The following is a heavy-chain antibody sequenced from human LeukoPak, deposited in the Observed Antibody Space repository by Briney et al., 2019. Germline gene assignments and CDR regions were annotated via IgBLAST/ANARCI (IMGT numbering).Heavy chain of an antibody. D-gene: IGHD6-6*01. CDR2: IYYRGST. V-gene: IGHV4-59*01. CDR1: GGSISSYY. CDR3: ARGSARGYNWFDP. J-gene: IGHJ5*02. Sequence: SETLSLTCTVSGGSISSYYWSWIRQPPGKGLEWIGYIYYRGSTNYNPSLKSRVTMSVDTSKNQFSLKLSSVTAADTAVYYCARGSARGYNWFDPWGQGTLVTVSS.